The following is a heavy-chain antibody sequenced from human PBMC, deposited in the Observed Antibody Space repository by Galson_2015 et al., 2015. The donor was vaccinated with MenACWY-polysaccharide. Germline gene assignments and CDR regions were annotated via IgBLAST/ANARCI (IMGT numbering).Heavy chain of an antibody. CDR3: ARNPSRLDIAAASH. CDR2: IRNDGRK. D-gene: IGHD6-13*01. J-gene: IGHJ4*02. Sequence: SLRLSCAGSGFNFGGNGLHWVRQAPGKGLEWVALIRNDGRKHYPDAVKGRFTISRDNSKNTVYLEMNSLRPEDTAVYYCARNPSRLDIAAASHWGQGALVTVSS. V-gene: IGHV3-30*02. CDR1: GFNFGGNG.